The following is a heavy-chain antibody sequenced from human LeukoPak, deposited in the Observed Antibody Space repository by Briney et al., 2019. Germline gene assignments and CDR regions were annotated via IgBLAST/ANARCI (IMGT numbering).Heavy chain of an antibody. CDR1: GGSISGSSYY. D-gene: IGHD1-7*01. Sequence: SETLSLTCTVSGGSISGSSYYWGWIRQPPGKGLEWIGYIYHSGSTYYNPSLKSRVTISVDTSKNQFSLKLSSVTAADTAVYYCARVYLELLPYYFDYWGQGTLVTVSS. CDR3: ARVYLELLPYYFDY. CDR2: IYHSGST. J-gene: IGHJ4*02. V-gene: IGHV4-30-4*08.